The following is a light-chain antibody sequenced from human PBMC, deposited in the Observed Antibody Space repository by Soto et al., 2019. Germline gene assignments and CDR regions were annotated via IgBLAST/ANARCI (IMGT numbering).Light chain of an antibody. Sequence: DIQMTQSPSSLAASVGDSVSITCRASQDISNNLGWYQQRPGKAPQRLIYGTSNLQTGVPSRFRGSRDGTEFTLTISSLQPEDFATYYCLQHETYPRSFGQGTKVEVK. CDR3: LQHETYPRS. CDR2: GTS. CDR1: QDISNN. J-gene: IGKJ1*01. V-gene: IGKV1-17*01.